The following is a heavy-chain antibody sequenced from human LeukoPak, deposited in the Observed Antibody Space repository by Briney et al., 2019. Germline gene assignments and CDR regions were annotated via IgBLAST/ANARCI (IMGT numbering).Heavy chain of an antibody. CDR3: ARVTTVTTVVTY. Sequence: SETLSLTCTVSGGSISSGAYYWSWIRQPPGKGLEWIGYIYYSGSTYYNPSLKSRVTISVDTSKNQFSLKLSSVTAADTAVYYCARVTTVTTVVTYWGQGTLVTVSS. D-gene: IGHD4-17*01. CDR1: GGSISSGAYY. J-gene: IGHJ4*02. V-gene: IGHV4-30-4*01. CDR2: IYYSGST.